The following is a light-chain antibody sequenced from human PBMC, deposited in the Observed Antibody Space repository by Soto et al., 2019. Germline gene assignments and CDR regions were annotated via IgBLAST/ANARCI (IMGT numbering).Light chain of an antibody. Sequence: DIQMTQSPSTLSASVGDRVTITCRASQSITIWLAWYQQKPGKAPKLLIFDASSLESGVPSMFSGSGSGTEFTLTISSLQPDDFATYYCQQYNSYSWTFGQGTKVEIK. CDR1: QSITIW. V-gene: IGKV1-5*01. CDR3: QQYNSYSWT. CDR2: DAS. J-gene: IGKJ1*01.